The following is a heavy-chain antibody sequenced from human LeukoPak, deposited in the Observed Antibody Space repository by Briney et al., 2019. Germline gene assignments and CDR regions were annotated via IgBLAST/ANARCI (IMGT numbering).Heavy chain of an antibody. CDR1: GGTFSSYA. CDR2: IIPILGIA. Sequence: SVKVSCKASGGTFSSYAISWVRQAPGQGLEWMGRIIPILGIANYAQKFQGSVTITADKSTSTAYMELSSLRSEDTAVYYCAARSDVMYYYDSSGYLDAFDIWGQGTMVTVSS. J-gene: IGHJ3*02. CDR3: AARSDVMYYYDSSGYLDAFDI. D-gene: IGHD3-22*01. V-gene: IGHV1-69*04.